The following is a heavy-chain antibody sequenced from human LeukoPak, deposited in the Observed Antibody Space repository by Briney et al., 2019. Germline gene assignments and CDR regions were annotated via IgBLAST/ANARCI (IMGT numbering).Heavy chain of an antibody. CDR1: GFTFSSYG. V-gene: IGHV3-23*01. J-gene: IGHJ4*02. CDR3: ARGEAIHSERYIRRGFDY. D-gene: IGHD1-26*01. CDR2: ISGSGGST. Sequence: GGSLRLSCAASGFTFSSYGMSWVRQAPGKGLEWVSAISGSGGSTYYADSVKGRFTISRDNSKNTLYLQMNSLRTEDTAVYYCARGEAIHSERYIRRGFDYWGQGTLVTVSS.